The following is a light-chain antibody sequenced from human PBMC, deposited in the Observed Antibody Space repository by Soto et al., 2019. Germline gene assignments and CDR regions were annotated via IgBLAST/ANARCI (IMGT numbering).Light chain of an antibody. CDR2: KAN. V-gene: IGLV3-25*02. J-gene: IGLJ1*01. Sequence: SYELTQPPSVSVSPGQTARITCSGDALPKQYAYWYQQKAGQARVLVIYKANERPSGIPERFSGSSSGTTVTLTISGVQAEDEADYYCQSTNSRGTYVFGTGTKLTVL. CDR1: ALPKQY. CDR3: QSTNSRGTYV.